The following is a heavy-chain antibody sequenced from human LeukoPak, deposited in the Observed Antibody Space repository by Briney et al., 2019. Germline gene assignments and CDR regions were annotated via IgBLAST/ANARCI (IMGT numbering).Heavy chain of an antibody. Sequence: ASVTVSCKASGYTFTSYGISWVRQAPGQGLEWMGWISAYNSNTNYAQKLQGRVTMTTDTSTSTAYMELRSLRSDDTAVYYCARDSRITMIVVVMRFDYWGQGTLVTVSS. J-gene: IGHJ4*02. D-gene: IGHD3-22*01. CDR2: ISAYNSNT. CDR3: ARDSRITMIVVVMRFDY. V-gene: IGHV1-18*01. CDR1: GYTFTSYG.